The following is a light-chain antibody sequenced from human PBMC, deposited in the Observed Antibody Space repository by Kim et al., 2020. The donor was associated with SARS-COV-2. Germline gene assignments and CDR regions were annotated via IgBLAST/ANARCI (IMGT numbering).Light chain of an antibody. Sequence: ASAGDRVTITCRASQGIRNWLAWYQQKPGKAPKLLIHDATRLESGVPSRFSGSGSGTDFTLTISSLQPEDSATYYCQQINSVPLTFGGGTKVEIK. CDR1: QGIRNW. J-gene: IGKJ4*01. V-gene: IGKV1-12*01. CDR3: QQINSVPLT. CDR2: DAT.